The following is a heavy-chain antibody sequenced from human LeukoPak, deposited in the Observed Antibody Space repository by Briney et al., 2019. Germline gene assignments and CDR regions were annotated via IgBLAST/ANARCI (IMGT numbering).Heavy chain of an antibody. Sequence: GASVKVSCKASGYTFTGYYMHWVRQAPGQGLEWMGWINPNSGGTNYAQKFQGRVTMTRDTSISTAYMELSRLRSDDTAVYYCARDRQWLRKDFDYWGQGTLVTVSS. CDR1: GYTFTGYY. CDR3: ARDRQWLRKDFDY. D-gene: IGHD5-12*01. V-gene: IGHV1-2*02. J-gene: IGHJ4*02. CDR2: INPNSGGT.